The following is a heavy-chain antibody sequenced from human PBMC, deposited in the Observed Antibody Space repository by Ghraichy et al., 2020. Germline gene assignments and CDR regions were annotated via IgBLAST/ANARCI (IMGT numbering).Heavy chain of an antibody. D-gene: IGHD6-13*01. Sequence: SQTLSLTCAVYGGSFSGYYWSWIRQPPGKGLEWIGEINHSGSTNYNPSLKSRVTISVDTSKNQFSLKLSSVTAADTAVYYCARVYRYSSSWYSLSWFDPWGQGTLVTVSS. CDR3: ARVYRYSSSWYSLSWFDP. V-gene: IGHV4-34*01. CDR1: GGSFSGYY. CDR2: INHSGST. J-gene: IGHJ5*02.